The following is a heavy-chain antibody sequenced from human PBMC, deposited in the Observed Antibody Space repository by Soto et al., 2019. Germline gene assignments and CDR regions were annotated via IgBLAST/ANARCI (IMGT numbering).Heavy chain of an antibody. J-gene: IGHJ4*02. CDR3: ARGRVSGSLSPFDC. CDR1: GGSISSFY. D-gene: IGHD1-26*01. CDR2: IYNSGST. V-gene: IGHV4-59*01. Sequence: SETLSLTCTVSGGSISSFYWSWIRQSPGNGLEWIGYIYNSGSTYYNPSLKSRVTISVDTSKKQLSLKLRSVTAADTAVYYCARGRVSGSLSPFDCWGQGTLVTVSS.